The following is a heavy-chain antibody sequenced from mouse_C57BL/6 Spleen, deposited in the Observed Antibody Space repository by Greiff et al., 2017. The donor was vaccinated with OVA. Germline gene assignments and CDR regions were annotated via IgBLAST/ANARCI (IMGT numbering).Heavy chain of an antibody. CDR1: GFNIKDYY. CDR3: IYGSSPYYAMDY. J-gene: IGHJ4*01. D-gene: IGHD1-1*01. Sequence: EVKLQESGAELVRPGASVKLSCTASGFNIKDYYMHWVKQRPEQGLEWIGRIDPEDGDTEYAPKFQGKATMTADTSSNTAYLQLSSLTSEDTAVYYCIYGSSPYYAMDYWGQGTSVTVSS. V-gene: IGHV14-1*01. CDR2: IDPEDGDT.